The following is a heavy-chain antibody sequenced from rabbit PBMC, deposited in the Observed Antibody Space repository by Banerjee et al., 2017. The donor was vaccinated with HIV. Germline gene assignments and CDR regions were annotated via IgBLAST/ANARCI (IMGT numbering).Heavy chain of an antibody. V-gene: IGHV1S43*01. Sequence: QQQLEESGGGLVKPGGTLTLTCKASGIDFSSYWMCWVRQAPGKGPEWIACTYNGDGSTWYASWVNGRFTISRGTSLNTVDLKMTSLTAADTATYFCVRDSLDVGDAVWHAFDPWGPGTLVTVS. J-gene: IGHJ2*01. CDR1: GIDFSSYW. CDR2: TYNGDGST. CDR3: VRDSLDVGDAVWHAFDP. D-gene: IGHD2-1*01.